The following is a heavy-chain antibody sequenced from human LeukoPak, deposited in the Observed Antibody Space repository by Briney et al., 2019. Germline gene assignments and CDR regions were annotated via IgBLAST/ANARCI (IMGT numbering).Heavy chain of an antibody. D-gene: IGHD3-16*01. Sequence: ASVKVSRKASGYTFTGYYMHWVRQAPGQGLEWMGWINPNSGGTNYAQKFQGRVTMTRDTSISTAYMELSRLRSDDTAVYYCARGSASRGYYYYYYMDVWGKGTTVTVSS. J-gene: IGHJ6*03. CDR1: GYTFTGYY. CDR2: INPNSGGT. V-gene: IGHV1-2*02. CDR3: ARGSASRGYYYYYYMDV.